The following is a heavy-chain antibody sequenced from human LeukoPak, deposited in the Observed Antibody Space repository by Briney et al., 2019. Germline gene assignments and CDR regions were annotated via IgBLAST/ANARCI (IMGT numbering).Heavy chain of an antibody. CDR2: IYSGGST. CDR3: ARCTTGRTFGSLREIKRSREIDY. Sequence: GGSLRLSCAASGFPVSSNYTSWVRQAPGKGLEWVSVIYSGGSTYYADSVKGRFTISGDNSKNTLFLQMNSLRVEDTALYYCARCTTGRTFGSLREIKRSREIDYWGQGTLVTVSS. D-gene: IGHD1-1*01. V-gene: IGHV3-66*01. CDR1: GFPVSSNY. J-gene: IGHJ4*02.